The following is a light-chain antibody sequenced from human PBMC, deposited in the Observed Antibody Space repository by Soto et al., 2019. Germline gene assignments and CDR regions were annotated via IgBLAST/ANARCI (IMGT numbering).Light chain of an antibody. CDR3: LSFDSSLSVV. J-gene: IGLJ2*01. Sequence: QSVLTQPPSVSGAPGRRVPIPCTGSTSNIGAGYDVHWYQQLPGRAPKLLIYGNTNRPSGVPDRFSGSKSGTSASLAITGLQAEDEADYYCLSFDSSLSVVFGGGTKLTVL. CDR2: GNT. CDR1: TSNIGAGYD. V-gene: IGLV1-40*01.